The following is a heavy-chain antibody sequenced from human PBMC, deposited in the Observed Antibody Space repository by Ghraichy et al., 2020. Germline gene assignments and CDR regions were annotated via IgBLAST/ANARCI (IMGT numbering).Heavy chain of an antibody. CDR1: GDSVSSNSAA. CDR2: TYYRSKWYN. J-gene: IGHJ6*02. D-gene: IGHD5-12*01. Sequence: SQTLSLTCAISGDSVSSNSAAWNWIRQSPSRGLEWLGRTYYRSKWYNDYAVSVKSRITINPDTSKNQFSLQLNSVTPEDTAVYYCAGSGYDRDYYYYYGMDVWGQGTTVTVSS. V-gene: IGHV6-1*01. CDR3: AGSGYDRDYYYYYGMDV.